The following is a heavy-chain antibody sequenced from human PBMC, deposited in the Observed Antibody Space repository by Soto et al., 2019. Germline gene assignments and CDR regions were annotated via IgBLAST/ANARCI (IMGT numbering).Heavy chain of an antibody. V-gene: IGHV3-74*01. J-gene: IGHJ6*02. CDR3: ARELEAAAGTVYYYGMDV. Sequence: VQLVESGGGLVKPGGSLRLSCAASGFTFSDYYMSWIRQAPGKGLVWVSRINSDGSSTSYADSVKGRFTISRDNAKNTLYLQMNSLRAEDTAVYYCARELEAAAGTVYYYGMDVWGQGTTVTVSS. CDR2: INSDGSST. D-gene: IGHD6-13*01. CDR1: GFTFSDYY.